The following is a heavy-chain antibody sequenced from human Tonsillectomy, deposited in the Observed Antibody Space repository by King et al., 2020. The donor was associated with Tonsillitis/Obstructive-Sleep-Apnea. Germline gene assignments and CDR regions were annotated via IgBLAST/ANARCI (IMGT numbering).Heavy chain of an antibody. CDR3: ARDYITIFGVVIPSFYFDY. Sequence: VQLVESGGGVVQPGRSLRLSCAASGFTFSSYAMHWVRQAPGKGLEWVAVVLYDGSNKYYADSVKGRFTVSRDNSENTLYLQMNSLRPEDTAVYYCARDYITIFGVVIPSFYFDYWGQGTLVTVSS. CDR1: GFTFSSYA. V-gene: IGHV3-30*01. D-gene: IGHD3-3*01. CDR2: VLYDGSNK. J-gene: IGHJ4*02.